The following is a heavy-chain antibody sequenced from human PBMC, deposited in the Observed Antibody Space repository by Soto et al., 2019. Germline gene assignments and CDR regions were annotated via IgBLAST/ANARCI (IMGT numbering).Heavy chain of an antibody. V-gene: IGHV5-51*01. J-gene: IGHJ3*02. D-gene: IGHD3-16*01. CDR1: GYNFTNYW. CDR2: IYPDDSDT. CDR3: ARRAFVMLSAPVGGPDSFDI. Sequence: GESLKISCKASGYNFTNYWIGWVRQMPGRGLEWMGIIYPDDSDTVYSPSFQGQVTISADKSISTAYLQWSSLKASDTAMYYCARRAFVMLSAPVGGPDSFDIGAQGTMVTV.